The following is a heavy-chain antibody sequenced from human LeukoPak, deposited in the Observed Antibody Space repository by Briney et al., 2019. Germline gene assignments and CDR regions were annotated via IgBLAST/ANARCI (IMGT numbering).Heavy chain of an antibody. CDR2: ISASGGST. CDR3: VKSTGDWR. CDR1: GFTFSSFA. Sequence: GGSLTLSCAASGFTFSSFAMSWVRQAPGKGLEWVSAISASGGSTDYADSVKGRFTISRDNSKNTLYLQMNSLKAGDTAIYYCVKSTGDWRWGQGTLVTVSS. J-gene: IGHJ4*02. D-gene: IGHD3-10*01. V-gene: IGHV3-23*01.